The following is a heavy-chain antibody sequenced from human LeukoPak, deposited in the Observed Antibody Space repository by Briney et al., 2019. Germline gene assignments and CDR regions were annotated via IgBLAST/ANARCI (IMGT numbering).Heavy chain of an antibody. CDR2: IGVGGDNK. D-gene: IGHD1-14*01. V-gene: IGHV3-23*01. Sequence: GGSLRLSCAASGFTFNSYALRWVRQAPGKGLEWVATIGVGGDNKYYADSVKGRFTISRDSSKHTVYLHMKSLRAEDTAVYYCAKVLTGSQEYWGQGTLVTVTS. CDR3: AKVLTGSQEY. J-gene: IGHJ4*02. CDR1: GFTFNSYA.